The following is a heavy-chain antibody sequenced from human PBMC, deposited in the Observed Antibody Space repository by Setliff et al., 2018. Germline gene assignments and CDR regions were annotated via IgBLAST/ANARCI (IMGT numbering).Heavy chain of an antibody. CDR1: GGSISSYY. D-gene: IGHD3-3*01. V-gene: IGHV4-59*12. Sequence: SETLSLTCTVSGGSISSYYWSWIRQPPGKGLEWIGYIYYSGSTNYNPSLKSRVTISVDTSKNQFSLNLTSVTAADTAVYYCARTHSIIKIFGVVSLLYHMGVWGTGTTVTVSS. CDR2: IYYSGST. CDR3: ARTHSIIKIFGVVSLLYHMGV. J-gene: IGHJ6*03.